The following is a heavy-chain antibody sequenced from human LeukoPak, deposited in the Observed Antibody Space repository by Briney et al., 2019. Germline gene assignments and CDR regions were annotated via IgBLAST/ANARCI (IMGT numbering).Heavy chain of an antibody. V-gene: IGHV1-46*01. CDR3: ARDVYGLDV. Sequence: ASVKVSCKASGYTFTSYYIHWVRQAPGQGLEWMGVINVSGGGTTYAQRFEGRVTMTRDTSTSTVYMELSSLRSDDTAVYYCARDVYGLDVWGQGTTVTVSS. J-gene: IGHJ6*02. CDR1: GYTFTSYY. CDR2: INVSGGGT.